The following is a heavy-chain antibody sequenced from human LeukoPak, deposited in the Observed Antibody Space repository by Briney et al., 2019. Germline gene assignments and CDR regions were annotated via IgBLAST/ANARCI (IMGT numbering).Heavy chain of an antibody. Sequence: GGSLRLSCAASGFTFSSYGMQWVRQAPGKGLEWVAVIWYDGSSKYYTDSVKGRFTISRDNSKDTLYLQMNSLRADDTGVYYCARLVGGSPDYWGQGTLVTVSS. CDR2: IWYDGSSK. J-gene: IGHJ4*02. V-gene: IGHV3-33*01. CDR1: GFTFSSYG. CDR3: ARLVGGSPDY. D-gene: IGHD2-15*01.